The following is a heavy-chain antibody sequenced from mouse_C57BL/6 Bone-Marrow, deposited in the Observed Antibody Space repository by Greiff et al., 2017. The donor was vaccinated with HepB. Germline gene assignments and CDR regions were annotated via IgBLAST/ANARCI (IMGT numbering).Heavy chain of an antibody. CDR2: ISSGGSYT. CDR1: GFTFSSYG. V-gene: IGHV5-6*01. D-gene: IGHD2-1*01. J-gene: IGHJ2*01. CDR3: ARRGALGNDY. Sequence: EVQVVESGGDLVKPGGSLKLSCAASGFTFSSYGMSWVRQTPDKRLAWVATISSGGSYTYYPDSVKGRFTISRDNAKNTLYLQTSSLKSEDTAMYYCARRGALGNDYWGQGTTLTVSS.